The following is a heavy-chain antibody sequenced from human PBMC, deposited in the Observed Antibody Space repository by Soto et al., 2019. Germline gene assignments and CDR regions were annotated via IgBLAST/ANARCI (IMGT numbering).Heavy chain of an antibody. V-gene: IGHV4-30-2*01. J-gene: IGHJ5*02. CDR2: IYHSGST. CDR1: GWSISSCGSS. Sequence: SETPFLTCAVSGWSISSCGSSWSWIRQPPGKGLEWIGYIYHSGSTYYNPSLKSRVTISVDRSKNQFSLKLSSVTAADTAVYYCARVPGPWGQGTLVTVSS. CDR3: ARVPGP.